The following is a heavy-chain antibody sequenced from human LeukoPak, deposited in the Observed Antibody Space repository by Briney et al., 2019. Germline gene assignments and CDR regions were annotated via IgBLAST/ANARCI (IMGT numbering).Heavy chain of an antibody. D-gene: IGHD3-10*01. CDR2: IYYSGST. Sequence: PSETLSLTCAVSGGSISSGGYSWRWLRQPPGKGLEGLGYIYYSGSTYYNPSLKSRVTISVDTSKNQFSLKLSSVTAADTAVYYCARQGPLVRGASDYWGQGTLVTVSS. CDR1: GGSISSGGYS. V-gene: IGHV4-30-4*07. CDR3: ARQGPLVRGASDY. J-gene: IGHJ4*02.